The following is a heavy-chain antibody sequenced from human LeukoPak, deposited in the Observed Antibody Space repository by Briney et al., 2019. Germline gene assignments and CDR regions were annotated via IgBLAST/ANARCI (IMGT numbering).Heavy chain of an antibody. CDR2: INYSGRT. Sequence: SETLSLTCTVSGYSIRSGYQWGWIRQPPGKGLEWIGSINYSGRTYDNPSLKSRVTISVDTSKNQLSLKLSSVTAADTAVYYCARDHVRFIRRRNNVFDIWGQGTMVTVSS. CDR1: GYSIRSGYQ. CDR3: ARDHVRFIRRRNNVFDI. V-gene: IGHV4-38-2*02. D-gene: IGHD1-14*01. J-gene: IGHJ3*02.